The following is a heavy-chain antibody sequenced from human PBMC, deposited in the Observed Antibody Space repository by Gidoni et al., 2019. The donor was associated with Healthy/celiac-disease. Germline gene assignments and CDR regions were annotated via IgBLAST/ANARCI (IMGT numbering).Heavy chain of an antibody. CDR3: AREGCSSTSCYRAFDY. J-gene: IGHJ4*02. CDR1: GFTFSSYG. CDR2: IWYDGSNK. D-gene: IGHD2-2*01. V-gene: IGHV3-33*01. Sequence: QVQLVESGGGVVQPGRSLRLSCAASGFTFSSYGMHWVRQAPGKGLEWVAVIWYDGSNKYYADSVKGRFTISRDNSKNTLYLQMNSLRAEDTAVYYCAREGCSSTSCYRAFDYWGQGTLVTVSS.